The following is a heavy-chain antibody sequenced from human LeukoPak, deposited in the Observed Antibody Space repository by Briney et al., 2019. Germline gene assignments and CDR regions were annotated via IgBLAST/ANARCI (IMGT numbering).Heavy chain of an antibody. V-gene: IGHV1-18*01. Sequence: GASVKVSCKASGYTFTSYGISWVRQAPGQGLEWMGWISAYNGNTNYAQKLQGRVTMTTDTSTSTAYMELRSLRSDDTAVYYCARLEHSSGYYYRVYFDYWGQGTLDTVSS. D-gene: IGHD3-22*01. CDR2: ISAYNGNT. CDR3: ARLEHSSGYYYRVYFDY. CDR1: GYTFTSYG. J-gene: IGHJ4*02.